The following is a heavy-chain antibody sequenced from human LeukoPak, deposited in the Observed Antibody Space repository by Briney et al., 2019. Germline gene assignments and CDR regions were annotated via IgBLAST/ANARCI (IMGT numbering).Heavy chain of an antibody. D-gene: IGHD6-13*01. CDR2: IYPGDSDT. Sequence: GESLKISCKGSGYRFPTYWIAWVRQMPGKGLEWMGIIYPGDSDTRYSPSFQGQVTISVEKSISTAYLQWSSLKASDTAMYYCATSSSNSARGFDYWGQGTLVTVSS. J-gene: IGHJ4*02. V-gene: IGHV5-51*01. CDR3: ATSSSNSARGFDY. CDR1: GYRFPTYW.